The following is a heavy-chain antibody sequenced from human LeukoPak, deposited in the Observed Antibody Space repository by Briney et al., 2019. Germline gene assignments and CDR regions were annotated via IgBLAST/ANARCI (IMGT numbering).Heavy chain of an antibody. Sequence: SETLSLTCTVSGGSISSYYWSWIRQPPGKGLEWIGYIYYSGSTNYNPSLKSRVTISVDTSKNQFSLKLSSVTAADTAVYYCARFTVDIVVVVAATYYYYYMDVWGKGTTVTVSS. CDR3: ARFTVDIVVVVAATYYYYYMDV. D-gene: IGHD2-15*01. J-gene: IGHJ6*03. V-gene: IGHV4-59*12. CDR1: GGSISSYY. CDR2: IYYSGST.